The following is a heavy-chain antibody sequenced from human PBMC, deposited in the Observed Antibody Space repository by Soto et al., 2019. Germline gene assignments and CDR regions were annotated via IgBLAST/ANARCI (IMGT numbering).Heavy chain of an antibody. V-gene: IGHV4-34*01. Sequence: PSETLSLTCAVYGGSFSGYYWSWIRQPPGKGLEWIGEINHSGSTNYNPSLKSRVTISVDTSKNQFSLKLSSVTAADTAVYYCARDQYVLRYFDWSHGMDVWGQGTTVTVSS. CDR1: GGSFSGYY. J-gene: IGHJ6*02. CDR3: ARDQYVLRYFDWSHGMDV. CDR2: INHSGST. D-gene: IGHD3-9*01.